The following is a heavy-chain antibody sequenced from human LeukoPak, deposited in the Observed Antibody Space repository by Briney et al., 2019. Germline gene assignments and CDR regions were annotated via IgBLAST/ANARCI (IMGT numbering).Heavy chain of an antibody. CDR3: ARIPRVAYCSSTSCYSRVFDY. D-gene: IGHD2-2*01. CDR1: GGSFSGYY. CDR2: INHSGST. V-gene: IGHV4-34*01. Sequence: SETLSLTCAVYGGSFSGYYWSWIRQPPGKGLEWIGEINHSGSTNYNPSLKSRVTISVDKSKNQFSLKLSSVTAADTAVYYCARIPRVAYCSSTSCYSRVFDYWGLGTLVTVSS. J-gene: IGHJ4*02.